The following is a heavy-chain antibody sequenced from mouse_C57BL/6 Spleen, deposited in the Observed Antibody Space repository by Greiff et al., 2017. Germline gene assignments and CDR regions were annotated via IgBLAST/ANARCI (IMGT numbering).Heavy chain of an antibody. CDR1: GYTFTDYY. V-gene: IGHV1-75*01. Sequence: VQLQQSGPELVKPGASVKISCKASGYTFTDYYINWVKQRPGQGLEWIGWIFPGSGSTYYNEKFKGKATLTVDKSSSTAYMLLSSLTSEDSAVYFCARSDYYGSSSYFDYWGQGTTLTVSS. D-gene: IGHD1-1*01. J-gene: IGHJ2*01. CDR2: IFPGSGST. CDR3: ARSDYYGSSSYFDY.